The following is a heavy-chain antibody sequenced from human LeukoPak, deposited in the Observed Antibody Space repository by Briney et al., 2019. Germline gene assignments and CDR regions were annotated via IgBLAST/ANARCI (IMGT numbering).Heavy chain of an antibody. D-gene: IGHD5-24*01. CDR1: GFTLSSYS. CDR3: TRTIQTLRDGYKSFDS. Sequence: PGGSLRPSCAASGFTLSSYSMTWVRQAPGKGLEWVSSISCSSSFIYYADSVKGRFIFSSDNAKNPLVLQMNSLLAEPTAVYYVTRTIQTLRDGYKSFDSWGQGTLVTVFS. V-gene: IGHV3-21*04. J-gene: IGHJ4*02. CDR2: ISCSSSFI.